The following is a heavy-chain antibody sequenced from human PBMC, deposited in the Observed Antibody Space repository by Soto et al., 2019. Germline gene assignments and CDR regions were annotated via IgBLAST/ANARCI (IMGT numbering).Heavy chain of an antibody. CDR2: IYPGDSDT. CDR3: ARVGYYYDSSGYYPFDY. Sequence: LGESLKISCKGSGYSFTSYWIGWVRQMPGKGLEWMGIIYPGDSDTRYSPSFQGQVTISADKSISTAYLQWSSLKASDTAMYYCARVGYYYDSSGYYPFDYWGQGTLVTVSS. V-gene: IGHV5-51*01. D-gene: IGHD3-22*01. J-gene: IGHJ4*02. CDR1: GYSFTSYW.